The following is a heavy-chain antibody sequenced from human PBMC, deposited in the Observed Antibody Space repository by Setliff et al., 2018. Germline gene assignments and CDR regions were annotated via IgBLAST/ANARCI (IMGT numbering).Heavy chain of an antibody. Sequence: ASVKVSCKASGYTSTSDYMHWVRQAPGQGLEWMGIINPSSGGTRYAQKFQGRVTMTRDTSTSTVYMELSSLRSEDMAVYYCARSYHLVLTNWFDAWGHGTLVTVSS. J-gene: IGHJ5*01. CDR3: ARSYHLVLTNWFDA. D-gene: IGHD1-26*01. CDR2: INPSSGGT. V-gene: IGHV1-46*01. CDR1: GYTSTSDY.